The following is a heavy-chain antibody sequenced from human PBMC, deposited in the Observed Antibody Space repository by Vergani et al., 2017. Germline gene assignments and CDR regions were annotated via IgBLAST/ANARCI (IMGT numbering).Heavy chain of an antibody. CDR2: ISSSSIYI. D-gene: IGHD1-26*01. J-gene: IGHJ3*02. Sequence: VQLVESGGGLVKPGGSLRLSCAASGFTFSSYSMNWVRQAPGKGLEWVSSISSSSIYIYYADSVKGRFSISRDNDKNSLYLHMNSLRAEDTAVYYFALRSLRKAFDIWSQGTMVTVSS. CDR1: GFTFSSYS. CDR3: ALRSLRKAFDI. V-gene: IGHV3-21*01.